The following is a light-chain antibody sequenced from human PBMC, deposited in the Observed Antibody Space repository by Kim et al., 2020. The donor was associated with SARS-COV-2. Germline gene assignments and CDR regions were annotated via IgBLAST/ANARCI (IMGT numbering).Light chain of an antibody. CDR2: DVS. Sequence: EIVLTQSPGTLSLSPGERATLSCRASQTVSSSYLAWYQHKPGQAPRLLINDVSRRATGIPDRFSGSGSGTDFTLTISRLEPEDFAVYYCQQYASSPTTFGGGTKVDIK. V-gene: IGKV3-20*01. J-gene: IGKJ4*02. CDR1: QTVSSSY. CDR3: QQYASSPTT.